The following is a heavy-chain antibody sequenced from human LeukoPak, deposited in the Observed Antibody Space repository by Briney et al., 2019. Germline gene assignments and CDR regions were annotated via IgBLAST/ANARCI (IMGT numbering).Heavy chain of an antibody. J-gene: IGHJ5*02. V-gene: IGHV1-69*04. D-gene: IGHD2-2*02. Sequence: ASVKVSCKASGGTFSSYAISWVRQAPGQGLEWMGRIIPIFGIANYAQKFQGRVTITADKSTSTAYMELSSLRSEDTAVYYCAREDCSSTSCYTGWFDPWGQGTPVTVSS. CDR1: GGTFSSYA. CDR3: AREDCSSTSCYTGWFDP. CDR2: IIPIFGIA.